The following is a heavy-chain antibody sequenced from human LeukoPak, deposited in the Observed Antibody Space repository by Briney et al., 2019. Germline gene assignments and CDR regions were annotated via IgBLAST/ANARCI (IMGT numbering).Heavy chain of an antibody. V-gene: IGHV3-21*01. J-gene: IGHJ4*02. Sequence: PGGSLRLSCAASGFTFSSYSMNWVRQAPGKGLEWVSFISSSSSYIYYADSVKGRFTISRDNAKNSLYLQMNSLRAEDTAVYYCARAGELQVGFDYWGQGTLVTVSS. CDR1: GFTFSSYS. CDR2: ISSSSSYI. CDR3: ARAGELQVGFDY. D-gene: IGHD1-26*01.